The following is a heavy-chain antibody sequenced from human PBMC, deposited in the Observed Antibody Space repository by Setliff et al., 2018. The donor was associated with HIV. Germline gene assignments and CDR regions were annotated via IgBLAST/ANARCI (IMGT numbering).Heavy chain of an antibody. J-gene: IGHJ4*02. V-gene: IGHV4-34*01. CDR2: IGPSGDT. D-gene: IGHD5-18*01. CDR1: GGSFSGYY. CDR3: ARDTAFLKEGTEY. Sequence: SETLSLTCAVYGGSFSGYYWGWIRQPPGMGLEWIGQIGPSGDTIYNPSLKSRVTMSVDTSKNQFSLRLNSVSAADTAVYFCARDTAFLKEGTEYWGQGTLVTVSS.